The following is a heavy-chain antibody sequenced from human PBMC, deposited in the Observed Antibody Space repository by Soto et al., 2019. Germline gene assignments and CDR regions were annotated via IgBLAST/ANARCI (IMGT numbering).Heavy chain of an antibody. CDR3: ASERPDGSRLHL. CDR1: GGSISSGDYY. CDR2: IYYSGST. Sequence: SETLSLTCTVSGGSISSGDYYWSWIRQPPGKGLEWIGYIYYSGSTYYNPSLKSRVTISVDTSKNQFSLKLSSVTAADTAVYYCASERPDGSRLHLSGQGTLVTVSS. D-gene: IGHD6-13*01. V-gene: IGHV4-30-4*01. J-gene: IGHJ5*02.